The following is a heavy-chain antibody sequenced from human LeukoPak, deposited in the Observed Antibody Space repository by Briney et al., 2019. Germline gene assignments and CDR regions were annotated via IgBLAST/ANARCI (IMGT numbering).Heavy chain of an antibody. Sequence: GESLQILCSACGYSFTSYCIWWLRQMPGKGLEWMGIIYPGDSDTRYSPSFQGQVTISADKSISTAYLQWSSLKASDTAMYYCATPSLRSCYYGMDLRGQGTTVTVSS. CDR2: IYPGDSDT. D-gene: IGHD3-10*01. CDR1: GYSFTSYC. CDR3: ATPSLRSCYYGMDL. J-gene: IGHJ6*02. V-gene: IGHV5-51*01.